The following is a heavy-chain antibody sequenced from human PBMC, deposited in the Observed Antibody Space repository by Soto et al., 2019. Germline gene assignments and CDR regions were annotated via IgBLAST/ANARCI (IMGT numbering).Heavy chain of an antibody. J-gene: IGHJ4*02. Sequence: QVQLQESGPGLMKPSQTLSLTCTVSGGSIRSGAYYWSWIRQHPGKGLEWIGYIHYSGGTYYSPSLKSRVMISIDTSKNQFSLKLSSVTAADTAVYFCARDNCSGGSCFIDYWGLGTLVTVSS. CDR3: ARDNCSGGSCFIDY. D-gene: IGHD2-15*01. CDR1: GGSIRSGAYY. V-gene: IGHV4-31*03. CDR2: IHYSGGT.